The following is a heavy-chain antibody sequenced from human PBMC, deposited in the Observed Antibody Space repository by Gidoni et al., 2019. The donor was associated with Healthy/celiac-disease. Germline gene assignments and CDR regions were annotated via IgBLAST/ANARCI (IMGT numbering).Heavy chain of an antibody. CDR3: ANLFRSYGDWGRSDY. V-gene: IGHV3-30*18. Sequence: QVQLVESGGGVVQPGRSLRLSCSASGFTFRRYGMHWVRQAPGKGLEWVAVISYDGSNKYYADSVKGRFTISRDNSKNTLYLQMNSLRAEDTAVYYCANLFRSYGDWGRSDYWGQGTLVTVSS. J-gene: IGHJ4*02. CDR1: GFTFRRYG. D-gene: IGHD4-17*01. CDR2: ISYDGSNK.